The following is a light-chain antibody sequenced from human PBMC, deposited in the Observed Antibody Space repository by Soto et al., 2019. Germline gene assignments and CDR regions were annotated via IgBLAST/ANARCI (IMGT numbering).Light chain of an antibody. J-gene: IGKJ1*01. V-gene: IGKV3-11*01. Sequence: ESVLTQSPATLSLSPGERATLSCRASPSVSNSLAWYQHKPGQAPRLLIYDAFNRATGVPTRFSGSGSGTDFTLTISSLEPEDAAIYYCQQYQTWPRTFGQGTRVEVK. CDR3: QQYQTWPRT. CDR1: PSVSNS. CDR2: DAF.